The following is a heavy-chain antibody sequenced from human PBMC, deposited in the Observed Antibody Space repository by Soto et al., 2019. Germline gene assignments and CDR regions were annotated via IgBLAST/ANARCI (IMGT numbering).Heavy chain of an antibody. J-gene: IGHJ4*01. CDR1: GYTFTSYG. Sequence: ASVKVSCKASGYTFTSYGISWVRQAPGQGLEWMGWISAYNANTNYAQKLQGRVTMTTDTSTSTSYMELRSLRSDDTAVYFCARDRLGATGDFWGQGTLVTVSS. CDR2: ISAYNANT. V-gene: IGHV1-18*01. D-gene: IGHD1-26*01. CDR3: ARDRLGATGDF.